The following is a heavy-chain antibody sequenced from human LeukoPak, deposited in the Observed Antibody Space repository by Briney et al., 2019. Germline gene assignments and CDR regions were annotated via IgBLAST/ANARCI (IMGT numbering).Heavy chain of an antibody. CDR2: ISAYNGNT. CDR1: GYTFTSYG. Sequence: ASVKVSCKATGYTFTSYGISWVRQAPGQGLEWMGWISAYNGNTNYAQKLQGGVTMTTDTSTSTAYMELRSLRSDDTAVHYCARDPWSIAARPGLFDYWGQGTLVTVSS. CDR3: ARDPWSIAARPGLFDY. D-gene: IGHD6-6*01. J-gene: IGHJ4*02. V-gene: IGHV1-18*01.